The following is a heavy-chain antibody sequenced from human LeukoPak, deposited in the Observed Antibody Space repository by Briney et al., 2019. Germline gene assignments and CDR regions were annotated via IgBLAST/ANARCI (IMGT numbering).Heavy chain of an antibody. CDR2: ISASSGTT. D-gene: IGHD2-2*01. CDR3: AKGSTVVPAAGDAFDL. Sequence: GGSLRLSCAASGFTFSAYAMSWVRQAPGKGLEWVSGISASSGTTHNADSVRGRFTISRDNSKNTLYLQMDSLRAEDTAIYYCAKGSTVVPAAGDAFDLWGRGTLVTVSS. CDR1: GFTFSAYA. V-gene: IGHV3-23*01. J-gene: IGHJ3*01.